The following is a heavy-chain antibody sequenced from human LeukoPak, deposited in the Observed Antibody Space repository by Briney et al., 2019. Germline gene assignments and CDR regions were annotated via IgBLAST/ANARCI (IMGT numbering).Heavy chain of an antibody. CDR2: IYHSGST. CDR1: GYSISSGYY. J-gene: IGHJ4*02. CDR3: ARQNYDFWSGYPYYFDY. V-gene: IGHV4-38-2*02. Sequence: SETLSLTCTVSGYSISSGYYWGWIRQPPGKGLEWIGSIYHSGSTYYNPSLKSRVTISVDTSKNQFSLKLSSVTAADTAVYYCARQNYDFWSGYPYYFDYWGQGTLVTVSS. D-gene: IGHD3-3*01.